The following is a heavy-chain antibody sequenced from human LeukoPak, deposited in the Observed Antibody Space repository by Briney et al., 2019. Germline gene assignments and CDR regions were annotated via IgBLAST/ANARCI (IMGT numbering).Heavy chain of an antibody. CDR2: FDPEDGET. V-gene: IGHV1-24*01. CDR3: ATGILVVADYGMDV. CDR1: GYTLTELS. Sequence: SVKVSCKVSGYTLTELSMHWVRQAPGKGLEWMGGFDPEDGETIYAQKFQGRVTMTEDTSTDTAYMELSSLRSEDTAVYYCATGILVVADYGMDVWGQGTTVTVSS. D-gene: IGHD2-15*01. J-gene: IGHJ6*02.